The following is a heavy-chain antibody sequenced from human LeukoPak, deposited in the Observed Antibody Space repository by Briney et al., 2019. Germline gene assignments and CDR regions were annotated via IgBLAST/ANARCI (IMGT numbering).Heavy chain of an antibody. CDR3: ARGIVGFQELDY. D-gene: IGHD1-26*01. J-gene: IGHJ4*02. CDR1: GFTFSILD. CDR2: ISGNGGRT. Sequence: GGSLRLSCAASGFTFSILDMSWVRQAPGKGLEWVSAISGNGGRTYYADSVKGRFTISRDNSKNTLYLQMNSLRAEDTAVYYCARGIVGFQELDYWGQGTLVTVSS. V-gene: IGHV3-23*01.